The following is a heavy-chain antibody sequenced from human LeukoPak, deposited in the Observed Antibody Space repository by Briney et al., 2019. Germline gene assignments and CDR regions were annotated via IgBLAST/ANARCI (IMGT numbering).Heavy chain of an antibody. CDR2: INPNSGGT. V-gene: IGHV1-2*02. CDR3: ARQSSGGYGLGY. D-gene: IGHD5-12*01. J-gene: IGHJ4*02. Sequence: ASVKVSCKASGYTFTGNYMHWVRQTPGQGLEWMGWINPNSGGTNYAQKFQGRVTMTGDTSISTAYMELSRLRSDDTAVYYCARQSSGGYGLGYWGQGTLVTVSS. CDR1: GYTFTGNY.